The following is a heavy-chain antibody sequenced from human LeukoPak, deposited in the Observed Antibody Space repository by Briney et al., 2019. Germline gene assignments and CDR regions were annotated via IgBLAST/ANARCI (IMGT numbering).Heavy chain of an antibody. CDR1: GFTFSSYA. D-gene: IGHD6-19*01. V-gene: IGHV3-21*01. J-gene: IGHJ5*02. CDR2: ITTSSSYV. CDR3: AREGGSGWYSGWFDP. Sequence: GRSLRLSCAASGFTFSSYAMHWVRQAPGKGLEWVSSITTSSSYVYYADSVKGRFTISRDNAENSLYLQMNSLRAEDTAVYYCAREGGSGWYSGWFDPWGQGTLVTVSS.